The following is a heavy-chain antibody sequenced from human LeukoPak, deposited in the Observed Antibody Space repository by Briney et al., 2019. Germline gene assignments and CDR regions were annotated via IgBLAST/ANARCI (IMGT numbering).Heavy chain of an antibody. CDR1: GGSISSGSYY. D-gene: IGHD3-10*01. J-gene: IGHJ5*02. Sequence: SETLSLTCTVSGGSISSGSYYWSWIRQPAGKGLEWIGRIYTSGSTNYNPSLKSRVTISVDTSKNQFSLKLSSVTAADTAVYYCARDSHGSGSYYLFDPWGQGTLVTVSS. CDR3: ARDSHGSGSYYLFDP. CDR2: IYTSGST. V-gene: IGHV4-61*02.